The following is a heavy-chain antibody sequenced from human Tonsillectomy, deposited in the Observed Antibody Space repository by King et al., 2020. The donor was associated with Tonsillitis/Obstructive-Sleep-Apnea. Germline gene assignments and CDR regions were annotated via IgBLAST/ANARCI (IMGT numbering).Heavy chain of an antibody. D-gene: IGHD3-16*02. CDR3: VKVSTLFAWGSYRPFDI. J-gene: IGHJ3*02. V-gene: IGHV3-9*01. CDR1: GFTFDDYA. CDR2: ISWNSGSI. Sequence: VQLVESGGGLVQPGRSLRLTCVASGFTFDDYAMHWVRQAPGKGLEWVSGISWNSGSIAYADSVKGRFTISRDNAENSLYLQMNSLRTEDTALYYCVKVSTLFAWGSYRPFDIWGQGTMVTVSS.